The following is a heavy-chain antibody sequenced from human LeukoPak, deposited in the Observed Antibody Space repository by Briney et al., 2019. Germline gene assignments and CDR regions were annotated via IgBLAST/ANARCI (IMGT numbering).Heavy chain of an antibody. CDR1: GFTFSSYA. CDR2: ISFDGSDK. V-gene: IGHV3-30-3*01. CDR3: ARDLRSGGSFDY. D-gene: IGHD2-15*01. J-gene: IGHJ4*02. Sequence: RTGRSLRLSCAASGFTFSSYAMHWVRQAPGKGLEWVAVISFDGSDKYYADSVKGRFTISRDNSKNTLYLQMISLRPEDTAVYYCARDLRSGGSFDYCGQGTLVTVSS.